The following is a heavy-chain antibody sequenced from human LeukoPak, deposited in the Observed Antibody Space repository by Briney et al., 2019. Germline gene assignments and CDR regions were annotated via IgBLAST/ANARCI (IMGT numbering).Heavy chain of an antibody. CDR1: GFIFNYY. Sequence: GGSLRLSCAASGFIFNYYMSWIRQAPGKGLEWVSYISSSGSTMYYTGSVKGRFTISRDNAKDSLYLQMNSLRAEDTAVYYCARDPGSGYEEHFDYWGQGTLVTVSS. CDR2: ISSSGSTM. J-gene: IGHJ4*02. V-gene: IGHV3-11*01. D-gene: IGHD5-12*01. CDR3: ARDPGSGYEEHFDY.